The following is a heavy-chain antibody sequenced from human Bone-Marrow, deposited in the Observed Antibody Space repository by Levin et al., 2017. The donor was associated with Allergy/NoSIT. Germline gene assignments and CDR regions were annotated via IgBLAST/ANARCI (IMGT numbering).Heavy chain of an antibody. J-gene: IGHJ3*01. CDR2: MFHSGFS. CDR3: ARTPDCAGDCHALGFDV. V-gene: IGHV4-38-2*01. CDR1: GYSISSGYY. Sequence: NTSETLSLTCGVSGYSISSGYYWGWIRQSPGKGLEWIVIMFHSGFSYYNPSLKSRVTISVDASKNQFSLKLSSVTAADTGIYYCARTPDCAGDCHALGFDVWGQGTMVTVTS. D-gene: IGHD2-21*02.